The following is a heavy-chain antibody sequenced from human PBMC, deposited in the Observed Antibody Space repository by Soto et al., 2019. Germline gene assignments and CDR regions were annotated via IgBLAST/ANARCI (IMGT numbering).Heavy chain of an antibody. CDR3: ASGVGATAATFDY. CDR2: INPGNADT. Sequence: QVHLVQSGAEVKKPGASVKVSCKASGDTCTDYAIHWVRQAPRQRLEWLAWINPGNADTQYSQKFQGRVTLTRDTSATTAYMEFSSLRAEDTSVYFWASGVGATAATFDYWCQGTLVTVSS. V-gene: IGHV1-3*01. CDR1: GDTCTDYA. J-gene: IGHJ4*02. D-gene: IGHD1-26*01.